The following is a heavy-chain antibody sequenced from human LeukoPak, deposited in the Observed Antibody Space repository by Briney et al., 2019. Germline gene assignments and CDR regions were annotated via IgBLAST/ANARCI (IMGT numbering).Heavy chain of an antibody. CDR2: ISASGDPT. V-gene: IGHV3-23*01. CDR1: GFTFSSYA. D-gene: IGHD5-18*01. CDR3: AKEGGYSYNYGSDS. Sequence: GGSLRLSYAASGFTFSSYAMNWVRQAPGKGLEWVSTISASGDPTYYADSVKGRFTISRDNSKNTLFLQMNSLRAEDTAVYYCAKEGGYSYNYGSDSWGQGTLVTVSS. J-gene: IGHJ4*02.